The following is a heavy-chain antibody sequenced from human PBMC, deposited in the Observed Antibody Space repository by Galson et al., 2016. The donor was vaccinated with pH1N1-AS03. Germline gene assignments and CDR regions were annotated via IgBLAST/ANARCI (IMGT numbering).Heavy chain of an antibody. J-gene: IGHJ4*02. CDR3: ARGSGSRIAVGLDF. CDR2: FSTYGSST. D-gene: IGHD6-19*01. V-gene: IGHV3-74*03. CDR1: GFPFSSYW. Sequence: SLRLSCAASGFPFSSYWMHWVRQAPGKGLVWVSRFSTYGSSTTYADSVKGRFTISRDNSKNTASLQMNSLRAEDTAVYYCARGSGSRIAVGLDFWGPGTLVTVSS.